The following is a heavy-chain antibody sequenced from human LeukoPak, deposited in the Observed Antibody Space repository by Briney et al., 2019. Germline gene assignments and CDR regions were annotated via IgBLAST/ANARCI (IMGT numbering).Heavy chain of an antibody. CDR3: ARDLGVPYSSSWWDY. J-gene: IGHJ4*02. D-gene: IGHD6-13*01. V-gene: IGHV6-1*01. CDR2: TYYRSKWYN. Sequence: SQTLSLTCAISGDSVSSNSAAWNWIRQSPSRGLEWLGRTYYRSKWYNDYAISVKSRITINPDTSKNQFSLQLDSVTPEDTAVYYCARDLGVPYSSSWWDYWGQGTLVTVSS. CDR1: GDSVSSNSAA.